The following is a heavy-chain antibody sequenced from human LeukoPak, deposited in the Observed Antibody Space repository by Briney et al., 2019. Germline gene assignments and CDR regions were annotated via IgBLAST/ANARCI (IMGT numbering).Heavy chain of an antibody. D-gene: IGHD3-22*01. Sequence: PGGSLRLSCAASGFTFTGYGMSWVRQAPGKGLEWVSAISGSGGSTYYADSVKGRFTISRDNSKNTLYLQMNSLRAEDTAVYYCAKYDSRGSDAFDIWGQGTMVTVSS. CDR2: ISGSGGST. V-gene: IGHV3-23*01. CDR3: AKYDSRGSDAFDI. CDR1: GFTFTGYG. J-gene: IGHJ3*02.